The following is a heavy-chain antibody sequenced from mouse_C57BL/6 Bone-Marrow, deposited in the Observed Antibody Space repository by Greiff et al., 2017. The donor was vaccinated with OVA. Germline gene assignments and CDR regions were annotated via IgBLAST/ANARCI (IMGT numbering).Heavy chain of an antibody. Sequence: VQLQQPGAELVKPGASVKLSCKASVYTFTSYWMQWVKQRPGQGLEWIGEIDPSDSYTNYNQKFKGKATLTVDQSSSTAYMQLNSLTSEDSAVYYCVYYDYDEDYAMDYWGQGTSVTVSS. V-gene: IGHV1-50*01. CDR3: VYYDYDEDYAMDY. J-gene: IGHJ4*01. CDR1: VYTFTSYW. D-gene: IGHD2-4*01. CDR2: IDPSDSYT.